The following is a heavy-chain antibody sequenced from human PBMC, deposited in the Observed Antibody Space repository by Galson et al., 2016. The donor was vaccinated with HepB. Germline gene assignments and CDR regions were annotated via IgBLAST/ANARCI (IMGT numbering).Heavy chain of an antibody. J-gene: IGHJ2*01. CDR1: GGTLGSNG. D-gene: IGHD2-15*01. CDR3: ARSIVAFHWYFDL. V-gene: IGHV1-69*13. CDR2: IIPMFETI. Sequence: SVKVSCKASGGTLGSNGDTWVRQAPGQGLEWMGGIIPMFETINYAQKFQGRVTIIADESTSTVSMELSSLKSEDTAVYFCARSIVAFHWYFDLWGPGTLVTVSS.